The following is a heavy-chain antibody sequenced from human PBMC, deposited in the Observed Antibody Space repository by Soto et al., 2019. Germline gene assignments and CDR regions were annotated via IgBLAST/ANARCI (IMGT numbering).Heavy chain of an antibody. D-gene: IGHD2-15*01. CDR1: GFTFSNAW. CDR3: TTYIPSRVAPTTY. Sequence: EVQLVESGGGLVKPGGSLRLSCAASGFTFSNAWMNWVRQAPGKGLEWVGRIKSKTDGGTTDYAAPGKVRFTSSRDDSKNTLYLQINSLKTEDTAVYYCTTYIPSRVAPTTYWGQGTLVTVSP. J-gene: IGHJ4*02. CDR2: IKSKTDGGTT. V-gene: IGHV3-15*07.